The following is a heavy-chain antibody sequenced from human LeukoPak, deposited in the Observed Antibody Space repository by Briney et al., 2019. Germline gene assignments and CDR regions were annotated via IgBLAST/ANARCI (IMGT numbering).Heavy chain of an antibody. J-gene: IGHJ3*02. CDR1: GGTFSSYA. CDR2: IIPIFGTA. V-gene: IGHV1-69*13. CDR3: AFGSGYTDAFDI. D-gene: IGHD3-22*01. Sequence: SVKVSCKASGGTFSSYAISWVRQAPGQGLEWMGGIIPIFGTANYAQKFEGRVTITADESTSTAYMELSSLRSEDTAVYYCAFGSGYTDAFDIWGQGTMVTVSS.